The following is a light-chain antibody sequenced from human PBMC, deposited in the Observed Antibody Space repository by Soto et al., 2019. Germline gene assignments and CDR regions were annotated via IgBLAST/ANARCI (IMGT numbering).Light chain of an antibody. J-gene: IGLJ2*01. V-gene: IGLV1-40*01. CDR1: TSNIGADYD. CDR3: QSYDNSLSGVV. CDR2: GNN. Sequence: QSVLTQPPSVSGAPGLRVTISCTGTTSNIGADYDVHWYRQLPGTAPKLLIYGNNNRPSGVPNRFFGSKSGTSASLAITGLQPDDEADYYCQSYDNSLSGVVFGGGTQLTVL.